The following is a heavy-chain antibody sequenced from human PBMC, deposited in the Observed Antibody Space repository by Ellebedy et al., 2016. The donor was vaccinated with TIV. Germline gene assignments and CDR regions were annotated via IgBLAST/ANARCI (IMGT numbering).Heavy chain of an antibody. V-gene: IGHV3-11*04. D-gene: IGHD5-12*01. CDR1: GFTFSDYY. CDR2: IGTSSSTL. J-gene: IGHJ3*02. CDR3: ARDRSGYSGHNDAFDI. Sequence: GESLKISXAASGFTFSDYYMSWIRQAPGKGLEWVSYIGTSSSTLYYADSVKGRFTISRDNAKNSLYLQMNSLRAEDTAVYYCARDRSGYSGHNDAFDIWGQGTMVTVSS.